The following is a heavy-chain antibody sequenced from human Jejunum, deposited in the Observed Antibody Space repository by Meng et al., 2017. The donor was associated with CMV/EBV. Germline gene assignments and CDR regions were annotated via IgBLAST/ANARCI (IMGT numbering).Heavy chain of an antibody. J-gene: IGHJ4*02. CDR1: TFDDYA. CDR3: ARSTRGYYDITGYFEY. V-gene: IGHV3-9*01. Sequence: TFDDYAMHWVRQAPGKGLEWVSGISWSSGVTGYADSVKGRFTISRDNAKNSLYLQMNSLRPEDTAVYYCARSTRGYYDITGYFEYWGQGTLVTVS. D-gene: IGHD3-22*01. CDR2: ISWSSGVT.